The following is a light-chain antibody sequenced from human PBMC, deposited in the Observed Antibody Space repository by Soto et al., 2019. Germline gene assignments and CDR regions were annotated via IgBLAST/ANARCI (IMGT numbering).Light chain of an antibody. V-gene: IGKV3-15*01. Sequence: DIVLTQYPDTLSVSPGETVTLSCRASQFVGNHSASYQHQPGHSPWPLIDGASNRAAGFPARVSGSGSGTEFTLTISSLQSEDFAVYYCQQYNDNWPTFGQATK. J-gene: IGKJ1*01. CDR3: QQYNDNWPT. CDR2: GAS. CDR1: QFVGNH.